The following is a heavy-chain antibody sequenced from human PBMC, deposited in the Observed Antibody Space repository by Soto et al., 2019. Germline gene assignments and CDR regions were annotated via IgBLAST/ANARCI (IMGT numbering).Heavy chain of an antibody. CDR2: ISGSGGST. J-gene: IGHJ5*02. Sequence: GGSLRLSCAASGFTFSSYAMSWVRQAPGKGLEWVSAISGSGGSTYYADSVKGRFTISRDNSKNTLYLQMNSLRAEDTAVYYCAKDIGSRGAVAQRTDWFDPWGQGTLVTVSS. D-gene: IGHD6-19*01. CDR3: AKDIGSRGAVAQRTDWFDP. V-gene: IGHV3-23*01. CDR1: GFTFSSYA.